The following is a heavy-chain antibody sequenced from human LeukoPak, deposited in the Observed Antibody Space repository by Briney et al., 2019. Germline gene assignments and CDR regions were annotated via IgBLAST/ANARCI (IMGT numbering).Heavy chain of an antibody. D-gene: IGHD3-22*01. CDR3: ARDERYDSSGYPFDY. CDR1: GYSLSSGYY. CDR2: IYHSGST. Sequence: SETLSLTSTVSGYSLSSGYYWGWIRQPPGKGLEWIGSIYHSGSTYYNPSLKSRVTISVDTSKNQFSLKLSSVTAADTAVYYCARDERYDSSGYPFDYWGQGTLVTVSS. V-gene: IGHV4-38-2*02. J-gene: IGHJ4*02.